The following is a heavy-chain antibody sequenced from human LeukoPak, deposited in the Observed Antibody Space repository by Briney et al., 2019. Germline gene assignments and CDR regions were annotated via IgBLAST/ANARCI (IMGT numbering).Heavy chain of an antibody. J-gene: IGHJ4*02. V-gene: IGHV3-15*01. CDR1: GFTFSNAW. Sequence: GGSLRLSCAASGFTFSNAWMSWVRQAPGKGLEWVGRIKRKTDGGTTDYAAPVKGRFSISRDDSKNTLYLQMDSLKTEDTAVYYCTTLGAFDYWGLGTLVTVSS. CDR3: TTLGAFDY. D-gene: IGHD4/OR15-4a*01. CDR2: IKRKTDGGTT.